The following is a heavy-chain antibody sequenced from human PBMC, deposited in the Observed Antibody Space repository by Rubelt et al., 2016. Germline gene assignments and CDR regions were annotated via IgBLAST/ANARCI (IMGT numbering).Heavy chain of an antibody. V-gene: IGHV4-61*01. Sequence: QVQLQESGPGLVKPSETLSLTCTVSGGSINSGSYYWSWIRQPPGKRLEWIGYVYYSGSANYNPSLKILVTISVDTSKNQFSRRLSAVTAADTAVYYCASPGIVGATNDAFDIWGQGTMVTVSS. J-gene: IGHJ3*02. D-gene: IGHD1-26*01. CDR2: VYYSGSA. CDR1: GGSINSGSYY. CDR3: ASPGIVGATNDAFDI.